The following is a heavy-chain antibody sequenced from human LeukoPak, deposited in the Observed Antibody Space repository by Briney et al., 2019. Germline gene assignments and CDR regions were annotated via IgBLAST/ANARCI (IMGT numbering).Heavy chain of an antibody. J-gene: IGHJ4*02. Sequence: GGSLRLSCAASGFTFSSYWMSWVRQAPGKGLEWVADIKQDGSEKYYVDSVKGRFTISRDNAKNSLYLQMNSLRAEDTAVYYCARDAVTYASSFDYWGQGTLVTVSS. CDR2: IKQDGSEK. CDR1: GFTFSSYW. V-gene: IGHV3-7*03. D-gene: IGHD1-14*01. CDR3: ARDAVTYASSFDY.